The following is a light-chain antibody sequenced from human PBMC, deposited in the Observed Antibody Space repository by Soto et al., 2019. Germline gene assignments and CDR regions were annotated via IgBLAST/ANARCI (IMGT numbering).Light chain of an antibody. J-gene: IGKJ1*01. CDR1: QSISNH. V-gene: IGKV1-17*01. CDR2: AAS. CDR3: QQYNTYS. Sequence: DIQMTQSPSSLSASVEDRVIITCRASQSISNHLNWYQQKPGKAPKLLIFAASSLQSGVPSRFSGSGSGTEFSLTISSLQPDDFATYYCQQYNTYSFGQGTKVDIK.